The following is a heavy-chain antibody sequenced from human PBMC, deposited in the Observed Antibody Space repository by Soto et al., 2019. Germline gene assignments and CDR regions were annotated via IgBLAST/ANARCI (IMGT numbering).Heavy chain of an antibody. CDR3: AREAEYYSGSYLGGGVDY. CDR1: GFTFSSYG. Sequence: QVQLVESGGGVVQPGRSLRLSCAASGFTFSSYGMHWVRQAPGKGLEWVAVIWYDGSNKYYADSVKGRFTISRDNSKNTLYLQMNSLRAEDTAVYYCAREAEYYSGSYLGGGVDYWGQGTLVTVSS. CDR2: IWYDGSNK. D-gene: IGHD1-26*01. J-gene: IGHJ4*02. V-gene: IGHV3-33*01.